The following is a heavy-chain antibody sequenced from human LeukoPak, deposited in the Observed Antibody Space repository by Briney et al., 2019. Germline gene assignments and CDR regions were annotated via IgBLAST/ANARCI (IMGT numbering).Heavy chain of an antibody. J-gene: IGHJ6*03. CDR2: INHSGST. CDR3: ARGARIHSNKPTYYYYYYMDV. CDR1: GGSFSGYY. D-gene: IGHD4-11*01. V-gene: IGHV4-34*01. Sequence: SETLSLTCAVYGGSFSGYYWSWIRQPPGKGLEWIGEINHSGSTNYNPSLKNRVTISVDTSKNQFSLKLSSVTAADTAVYYCARGARIHSNKPTYYYYYYMDVWGKGTTVTVSS.